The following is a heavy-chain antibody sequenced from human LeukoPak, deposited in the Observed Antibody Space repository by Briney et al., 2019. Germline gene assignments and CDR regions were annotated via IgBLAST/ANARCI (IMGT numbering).Heavy chain of an antibody. D-gene: IGHD4-17*01. CDR1: GGTFSSYA. Sequence: GSTVKVSCKASGGTFSSYAISWVRQAPGQGLEWMGGIIPIFGTANYAQKFQGRVTITADESTSAAYMELSSLRSEDTAVYYCARLEITTVTTSDYWGQGTLVTVSS. CDR3: ARLEITTVTTSDY. V-gene: IGHV1-69*01. J-gene: IGHJ4*02. CDR2: IIPIFGTA.